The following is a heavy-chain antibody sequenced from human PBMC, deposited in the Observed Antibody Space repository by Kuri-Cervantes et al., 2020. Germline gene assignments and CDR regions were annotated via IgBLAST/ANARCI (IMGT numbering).Heavy chain of an antibody. CDR3: ASWFGELPVDY. CDR2: ISYDGSNK. V-gene: IGHV3-30*03. CDR1: GFIFSSYG. Sequence: GESLKISCVTSGFIFSSYGMHWVRQAPGKGLEWVAVISYDGSNKYYADSVKGRFTISRDNSNNTLYLQMNSLRAEDTAVYYCASWFGELPVDYWGQGTLVTVSS. J-gene: IGHJ4*02. D-gene: IGHD3-10*01.